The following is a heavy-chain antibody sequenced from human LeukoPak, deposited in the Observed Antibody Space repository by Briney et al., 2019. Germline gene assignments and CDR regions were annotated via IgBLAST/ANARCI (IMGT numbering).Heavy chain of an antibody. D-gene: IGHD6-13*01. V-gene: IGHV3-23*01. CDR3: AKDHQKRGGAAAGTLFDY. J-gene: IGHJ4*02. CDR1: GFTFSSYA. Sequence: PGGSLRLSCAVSGFTFSSYAMSWVRQAPGKGLEWVSAISGSGGSTYYADSVKGRFTISRDNSKNTLYLQMNSQRAEDTAVYYCAKDHQKRGGAAAGTLFDYWGQGTLVTVSS. CDR2: ISGSGGST.